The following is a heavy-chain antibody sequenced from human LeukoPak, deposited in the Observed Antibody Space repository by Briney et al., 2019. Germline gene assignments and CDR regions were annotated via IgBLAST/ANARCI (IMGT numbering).Heavy chain of an antibody. CDR1: SGSISRGDSY. D-gene: IGHD2-15*01. Sequence: PSQTLSLTCTVSSGSISRGDSYWSWIRQPPGKGLEWIGYVHQTGTTYYHPSLRSRVTTSVGTSKNQFSLKLTSVTAADTALYFCAREYCSGGSCYFDYWGQGTLVTVSS. J-gene: IGHJ4*02. CDR2: VHQTGTT. V-gene: IGHV4-30-4*01. CDR3: AREYCSGGSCYFDY.